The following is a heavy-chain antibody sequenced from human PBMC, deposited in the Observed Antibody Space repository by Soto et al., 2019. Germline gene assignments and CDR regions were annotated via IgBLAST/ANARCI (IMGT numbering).Heavy chain of an antibody. J-gene: IGHJ6*02. CDR3: VSEDCTTDRCYPNHFDV. CDR1: GYTFSSYG. Sequence: ASVKVSSKSSGYTFSSYGVSWVRQAPGQGLAWLGWISTYTGNTKHAQKFKDRVTLTTEASTSTAYMAVRNLRSDDTPVYYCVSEDCTTDRCYPNHFDVWGQGTTVTVSS. V-gene: IGHV1-18*04. CDR2: ISTYTGNT. D-gene: IGHD2-8*01.